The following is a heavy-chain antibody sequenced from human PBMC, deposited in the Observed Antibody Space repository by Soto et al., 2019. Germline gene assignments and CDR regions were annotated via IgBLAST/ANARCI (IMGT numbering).Heavy chain of an antibody. CDR3: ARDTRPYYDFWSGYYDY. Sequence: PSETLSLTCAVSGYSISSGYYWGWIRQPPGKGLEWIGSIYHSGSTYYAPSLKSRVTISVDTSKNQFSLKLSSVTAADTAVYYCARDTRPYYDFWSGYYDYWGQGTLVTVSS. V-gene: IGHV4-38-2*02. J-gene: IGHJ4*02. CDR2: IYHSGST. CDR1: GYSISSGYY. D-gene: IGHD3-3*01.